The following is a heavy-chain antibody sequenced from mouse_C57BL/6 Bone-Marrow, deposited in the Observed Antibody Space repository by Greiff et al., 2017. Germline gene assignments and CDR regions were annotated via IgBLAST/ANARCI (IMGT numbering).Heavy chain of an antibody. Sequence: QVQLQQPGAELVKPGASVKLSCKASGYTFTSYWMHWVKQRPGQGLEWIGMIHPNSGSTNYNEKFKSKATLTVDKSSSTAYMQLSSLTSEDSAVYYCARCLLLPYFDYWGQGTTLTVSS. V-gene: IGHV1-64*01. D-gene: IGHD2-12*01. CDR2: IHPNSGST. CDR3: ARCLLLPYFDY. CDR1: GYTFTSYW. J-gene: IGHJ2*01.